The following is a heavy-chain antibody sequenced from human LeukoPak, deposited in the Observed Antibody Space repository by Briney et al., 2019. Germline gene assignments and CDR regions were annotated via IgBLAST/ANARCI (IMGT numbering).Heavy chain of an antibody. CDR3: PYGGNSGDWVY. Sequence: SETLSLTCAVSGGSISSGNWWSWVRQPPGKGLEWIGEVYHSGGTNYNPSLKSRVTMSVDKSKNQFSLRLNSVTAADTAVYFCPYGGNSGDWVYWGQGTLVTVSS. J-gene: IGHJ4*02. CDR1: GGSISSGNW. CDR2: VYHSGGT. D-gene: IGHD4-23*01. V-gene: IGHV4-4*02.